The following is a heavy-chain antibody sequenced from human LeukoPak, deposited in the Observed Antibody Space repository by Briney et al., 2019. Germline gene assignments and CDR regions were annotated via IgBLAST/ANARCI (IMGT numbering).Heavy chain of an antibody. V-gene: IGHV4-39*01. CDR2: IYYSGST. Sequence: SETLSLTCTVSGGSISSSSYYWGWIRQPPGKGLEWIESIYYSGSTYYNPSLKSRVTISVDTSKNQFSLKLSSVTAADTAVYYCARSYYDFWSGYYRPNWFDPWGQGTLVTVSS. CDR3: ARSYYDFWSGYYRPNWFDP. CDR1: GGSISSSSYY. J-gene: IGHJ5*02. D-gene: IGHD3-3*01.